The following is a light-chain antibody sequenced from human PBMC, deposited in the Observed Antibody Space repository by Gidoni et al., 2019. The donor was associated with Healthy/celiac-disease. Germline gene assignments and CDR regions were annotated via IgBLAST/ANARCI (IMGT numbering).Light chain of an antibody. Sequence: QSALTQPASASGSPGQSITISCTGTSSDVGGYNYVSWYQQHPGKAPKLMIYEVSNRPSGVPDRFSGSKSGNTASLTISGLQAEDEADYYCSSYTSSSRRVFGGGTKLTVL. V-gene: IGLV2-14*01. CDR2: EVS. CDR3: SSYTSSSRRV. J-gene: IGLJ3*02. CDR1: SSDVGGYNY.